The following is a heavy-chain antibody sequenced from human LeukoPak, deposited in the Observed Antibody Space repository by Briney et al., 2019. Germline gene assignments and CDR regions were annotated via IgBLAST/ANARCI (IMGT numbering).Heavy chain of an antibody. J-gene: IGHJ4*02. Sequence: PSETLSLTCTVSGGSISSYYWSWIRQPAGKGLEWIGRIYTSGSTNYNPSLKSRVTMSVDTSKNQFSLKLSSVTAADTAVYYCARDKGPRTMVTYFDYWGQGTLVTVSS. CDR2: IYTSGST. D-gene: IGHD3-10*01. CDR3: ARDKGPRTMVTYFDY. V-gene: IGHV4-4*07. CDR1: GGSISSYY.